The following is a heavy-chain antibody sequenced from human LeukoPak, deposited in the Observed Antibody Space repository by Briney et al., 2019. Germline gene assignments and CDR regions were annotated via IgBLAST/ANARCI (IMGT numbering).Heavy chain of an antibody. D-gene: IGHD6-13*01. Sequence: KPSETLSLTCAVYGGSFSGYYWSWIRQPPGKGLEWIGEINHSGSTNYNPSLKSRVTISVDTSKNQFSLKLSSVTAADTAVYYCALGSSWYVPYDYWGQGTLVTVSS. CDR3: ALGSSWYVPYDY. J-gene: IGHJ4*02. CDR1: GGSFSGYY. V-gene: IGHV4-34*01. CDR2: INHSGST.